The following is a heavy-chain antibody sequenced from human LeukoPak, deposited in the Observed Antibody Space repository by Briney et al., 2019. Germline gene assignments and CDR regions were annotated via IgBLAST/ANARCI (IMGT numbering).Heavy chain of an antibody. Sequence: PSETLSPTCTVSGYSISSGYYWGWIRQPPGKGLEWIGSIYHSGSTYYNPSLKSRVTISVDTSKNQFSLKLSSVTAADTAVYYCARIGVYGSGSYRYPYGMDVWGQGTTVTVSS. D-gene: IGHD3-10*01. V-gene: IGHV4-38-2*02. CDR1: GYSISSGYY. J-gene: IGHJ6*02. CDR3: ARIGVYGSGSYRYPYGMDV. CDR2: IYHSGST.